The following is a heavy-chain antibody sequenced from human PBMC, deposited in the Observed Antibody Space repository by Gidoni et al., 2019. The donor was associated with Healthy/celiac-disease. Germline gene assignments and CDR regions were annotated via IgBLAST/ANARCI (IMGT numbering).Heavy chain of an antibody. CDR3: ALTPDYGDPPFDY. J-gene: IGHJ4*02. V-gene: IGHV3-30-3*01. CDR1: GFPFSSYA. D-gene: IGHD4-17*01. Sequence: QVQLVESGGGVVQPGRSLRLSCAASGFPFSSYAMHWVRQAPGKGLEWGAVISYDGSNKYYADSVKGRFTISRDNSKNTLYLQMNSLRAEDTAVYYCALTPDYGDPPFDYWGQGTLVTVSS. CDR2: ISYDGSNK.